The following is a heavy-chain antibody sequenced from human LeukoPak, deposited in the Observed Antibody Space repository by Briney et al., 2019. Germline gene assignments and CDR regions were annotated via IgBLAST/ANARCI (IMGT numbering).Heavy chain of an antibody. CDR3: ARRVGVALDY. CDR1: GGSISSSSYY. Sequence: SETLSLTCTVSGGSISSSSYYWGWIRQPPGKGLEWIGSIYHSGSTYYNPSLKSRVTISVDTSKNQFSLKLSSVTAADTAVYYCARRVGVALDYWGQGTLVTVYS. D-gene: IGHD2-21*01. J-gene: IGHJ4*02. CDR2: IYHSGST. V-gene: IGHV4-39*07.